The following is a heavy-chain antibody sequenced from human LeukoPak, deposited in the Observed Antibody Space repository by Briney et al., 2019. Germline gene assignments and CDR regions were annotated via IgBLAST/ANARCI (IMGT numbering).Heavy chain of an antibody. V-gene: IGHV3-74*01. D-gene: IGHD3-22*01. CDR3: AKDLAYSSGYYYFDY. CDR2: INSDGGST. Sequence: GGSLRLSCAASGFTFSSYWMHWVRQAPGKGLVWVSRINSDGGSTSYTDSVKGRFTISRDNAKNTLYLQMNSLRAEDTAVYYCAKDLAYSSGYYYFDYWGQGTLVTVSS. J-gene: IGHJ4*02. CDR1: GFTFSSYW.